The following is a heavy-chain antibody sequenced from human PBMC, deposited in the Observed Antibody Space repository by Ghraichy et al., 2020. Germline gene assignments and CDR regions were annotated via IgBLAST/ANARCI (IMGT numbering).Heavy chain of an antibody. J-gene: IGHJ3*02. Sequence: ASVKVSCKASGYTFTSYGISWVRQAPGQGLEWMGWISAYNGNTNYAQKLQGRVTMTTDTSTSTAYMELRSLRSDDTAVYYCALIVGATSHDAFDIWGQGTMVTVS. CDR1: GYTFTSYG. CDR2: ISAYNGNT. CDR3: ALIVGATSHDAFDI. V-gene: IGHV1-18*01. D-gene: IGHD1-26*01.